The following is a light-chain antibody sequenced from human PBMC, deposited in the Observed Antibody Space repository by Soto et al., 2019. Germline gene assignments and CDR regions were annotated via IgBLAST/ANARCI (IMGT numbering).Light chain of an antibody. CDR3: SSYTSSSTLAV. Sequence: QSALTQPASVSGYPGQSIAISCTGTSSDVGGYNYVSWYQQHPGKAPKLMIYEVSNRPSGVSNRFSGSKSGNTASLTISVLQAEDEADYYCSSYTSSSTLAVFGTGTK. CDR2: EVS. CDR1: SSDVGGYNY. J-gene: IGLJ1*01. V-gene: IGLV2-14*01.